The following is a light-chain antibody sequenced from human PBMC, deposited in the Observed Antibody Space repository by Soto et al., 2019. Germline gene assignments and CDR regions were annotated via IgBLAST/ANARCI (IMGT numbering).Light chain of an antibody. J-gene: IGKJ4*01. V-gene: IGKV3D-15*01. CDR1: ETVSTN. Sequence: TVLTQSPDPLSVSPGERVTLSCRASETVSTNLAWYQQKPGQAPRLVIYDIFTRATGVPTRISGSGSGTEFTLTISSLQSEDFAVYYCQQYNSWPLTFGGGSKVDIK. CDR3: QQYNSWPLT. CDR2: DIF.